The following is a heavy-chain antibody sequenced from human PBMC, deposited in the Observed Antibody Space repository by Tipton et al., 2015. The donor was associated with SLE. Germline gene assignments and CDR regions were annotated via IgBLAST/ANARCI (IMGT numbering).Heavy chain of an antibody. CDR2: IYYSGST. J-gene: IGHJ6*03. CDR1: DDSFSTYY. D-gene: IGHD1-26*01. V-gene: IGHV4-59*01. CDR3: ARVGYSRTSPYYSYYMDV. Sequence: TLSLTCTVSDDSFSTYYWSWIRQPPGGGLEWIGYIYYSGSTNYNPSLKSRVTISVDTSKNQFSLNLSSVTAADTAIYYCARVGYSRTSPYYSYYMDVWGKGTTVTVSS.